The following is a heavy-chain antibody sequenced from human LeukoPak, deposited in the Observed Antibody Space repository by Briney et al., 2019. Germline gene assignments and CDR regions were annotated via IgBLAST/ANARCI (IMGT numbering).Heavy chain of an antibody. CDR1: AFTFRTYW. V-gene: IGHV3-74*01. Sequence: PGGSLRLSCAASAFTFRTYWMHWVRQTPGHGLVWVSRINSDGTTTNYADSVKGRFTVSRDNAQNTLYLQMSSLRAEDTAVYYCARAGNYYFEYWGQGALVTVSS. J-gene: IGHJ4*02. CDR2: INSDGTTT. CDR3: ARAGNYYFEY. D-gene: IGHD3-10*01.